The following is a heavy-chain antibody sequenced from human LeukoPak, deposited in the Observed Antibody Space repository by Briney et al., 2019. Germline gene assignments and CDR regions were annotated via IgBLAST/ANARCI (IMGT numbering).Heavy chain of an antibody. V-gene: IGHV4-30-4*01. CDR3: ARGKSKFDY. CDR2: IYYSGST. CDR1: GGSISRGDYY. Sequence: SETLSLTCTVSGGSISRGDYYWSWLRQPPGKGLEWIGYIYYSGSTDYNPSLKSRVTISVDTSKNQFSLKLSSVTAADTAVYYRARGKSKFDYWGQGTLVTVSS. J-gene: IGHJ4*02.